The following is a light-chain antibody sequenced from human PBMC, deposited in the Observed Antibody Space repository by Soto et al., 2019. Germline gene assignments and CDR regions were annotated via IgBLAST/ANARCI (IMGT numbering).Light chain of an antibody. J-gene: IGLJ3*02. V-gene: IGLV1-51*02. CDR1: SSNIGNNY. CDR2: END. CDR3: GTWDSSLSVWV. Sequence: QSVLTQPPSVSAAPGQKVTISCSGSSSNIGNNYVSWYQQYPRTAPKALIYENDERPSGIPDRFSGSKSGTSATLGITGLQTGDEADYYCGTWDSSLSVWVFGTGTKLTVL.